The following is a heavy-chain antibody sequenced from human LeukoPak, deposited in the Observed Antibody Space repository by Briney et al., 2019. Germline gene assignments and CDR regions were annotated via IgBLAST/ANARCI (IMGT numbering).Heavy chain of an antibody. Sequence: PGGSLRLSCAASGFTFSSYDIHWVRQASGKGLEWVGRIRSKANSYATTYAASVRGRFTISRDDSKNTTYLQMNSLKTEDTAVYYCTFTLVWGVIITVTDYWGQGTPVTISS. CDR2: IRSKANSYAT. CDR1: GFTFSSYD. V-gene: IGHV3-73*01. CDR3: TFTLVWGVIITVTDY. J-gene: IGHJ4*02. D-gene: IGHD3-10*01.